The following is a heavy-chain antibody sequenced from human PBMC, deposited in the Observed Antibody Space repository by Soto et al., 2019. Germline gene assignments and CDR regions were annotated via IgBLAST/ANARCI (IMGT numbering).Heavy chain of an antibody. Sequence: PSETLSLTCIVSGGSISSGGYYWSWIRQHPGKGLEWIGYIYYSGSTYYNPSLKSRVTISVDTSKNQFSLKLSSVTAADTAVYYCARFIPGTGNDSWVLGTLVTVSS. V-gene: IGHV4-31*03. CDR2: IYYSGST. J-gene: IGHJ4*02. CDR3: ARFIPGTGNDS. D-gene: IGHD1-20*01. CDR1: GGSISSGGYY.